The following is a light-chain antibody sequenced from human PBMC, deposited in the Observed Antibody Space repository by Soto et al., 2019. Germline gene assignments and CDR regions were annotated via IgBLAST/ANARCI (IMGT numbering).Light chain of an antibody. CDR3: QQSYSVPLN. Sequence: DIQMTQSPSSLSASVGDRVTITCRASQPITKFLNWFQHKPGEAPKRLIYGASILQDGVPSRFSGSGSGTDYTLTISGLQTEDFATYFCQQSYSVPLNFGGGTKVDI. J-gene: IGKJ4*01. V-gene: IGKV1-39*01. CDR2: GAS. CDR1: QPITKF.